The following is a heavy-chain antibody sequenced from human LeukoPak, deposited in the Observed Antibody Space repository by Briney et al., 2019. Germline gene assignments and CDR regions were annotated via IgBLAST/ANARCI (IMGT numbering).Heavy chain of an antibody. J-gene: IGHJ3*02. CDR2: INPNSGGT. CDR3: ARGCSSTSCHFNAFDI. D-gene: IGHD2-2*01. Sequence: ASVKVSCKASGYTFTGYYMHWARQAPGQGLEWMGWINPNSGGTNYAQKFQGRVTMTRDTSISTAYMELSRLRSDDTAVYYCARGCSSTSCHFNAFDIWGQGTMVTVSS. CDR1: GYTFTGYY. V-gene: IGHV1-2*02.